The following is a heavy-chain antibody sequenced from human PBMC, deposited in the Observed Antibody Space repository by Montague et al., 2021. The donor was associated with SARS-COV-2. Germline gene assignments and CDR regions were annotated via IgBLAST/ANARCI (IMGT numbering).Heavy chain of an antibody. V-gene: IGHV4-31*03. CDR3: ARGRRYSSTWYGAFDP. CDR1: RGSISSGGNY. D-gene: IGHD6-13*01. CDR2: SYYSGST. Sequence: TLSLTCTVSRGSISSGGNYWSWIRQHPVKGLEWIGYSYYSGSTYYNPSLKSRVSISVDTSKNQFSLKLSSVTAADTAVYYCARGRRYSSTWYGAFDPWGRECRSPSPQ. J-gene: IGHJ5*02.